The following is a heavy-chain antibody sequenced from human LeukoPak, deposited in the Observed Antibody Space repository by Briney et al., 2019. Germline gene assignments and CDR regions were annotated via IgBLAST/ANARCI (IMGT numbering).Heavy chain of an antibody. Sequence: GGSLRLSCVASGFTFNNYAMTWVRQAPGKGLEWVSAISGSGYSTYYADSVKGRFTISKDNSKNTLYLQMNSLRAEDTAVYYCAKGSGSYLSPLYYFDYWGQGTLVTVSS. J-gene: IGHJ4*02. D-gene: IGHD1-26*01. V-gene: IGHV3-23*01. CDR3: AKGSGSYLSPLYYFDY. CDR2: ISGSGYST. CDR1: GFTFNNYA.